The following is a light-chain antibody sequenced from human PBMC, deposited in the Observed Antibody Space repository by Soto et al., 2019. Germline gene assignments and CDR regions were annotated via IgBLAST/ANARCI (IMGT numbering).Light chain of an antibody. V-gene: IGKV3-15*01. CDR2: GAS. CDR1: QSVSRT. Sequence: EIVMTQSPATLSVSPGDRATLSCRASQSVSRTLAWYQQKPGQAPRLLIYGASTRATGIPARFSGSWSGTEFTLTISSLQSEDVALYYCQQYDTWPMYTFGQGTKLEIK. J-gene: IGKJ2*01. CDR3: QQYDTWPMYT.